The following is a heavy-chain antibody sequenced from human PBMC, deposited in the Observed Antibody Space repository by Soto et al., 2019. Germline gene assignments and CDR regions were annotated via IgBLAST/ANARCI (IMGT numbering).Heavy chain of an antibody. D-gene: IGHD5-12*01. J-gene: IGHJ4*02. Sequence: QVQLEQWGAGLLKPSETLSLTCAVYGGSFSGYYWSWIRQPPGKGLEWIGEINHSGSTNYNPSLKRRVTISVYTSKTQFSLNLYSVTAADTAVYYCARGRWLRQSFDYWGQGTLVTVSS. CDR2: INHSGST. CDR3: ARGRWLRQSFDY. CDR1: GGSFSGYY. V-gene: IGHV4-34*02.